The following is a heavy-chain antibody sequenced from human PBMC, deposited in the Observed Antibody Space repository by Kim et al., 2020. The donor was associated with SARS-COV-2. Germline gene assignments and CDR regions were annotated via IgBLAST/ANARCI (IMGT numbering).Heavy chain of an antibody. J-gene: IGHJ6*03. Sequence: ASVKVSCKASGYTFTSYDINWVRQATGQGLEWMGWMNPNSGNTGYAQKFQGRVTMTRNTSISTAYMELSSLRSEDTAVYYCARSYCSSTSCYLYYYYYYYMDVWGKGTTVTVSS. CDR2: MNPNSGNT. CDR3: ARSYCSSTSCYLYYYYYYYMDV. V-gene: IGHV1-8*01. D-gene: IGHD2-2*01. CDR1: GYTFTSYD.